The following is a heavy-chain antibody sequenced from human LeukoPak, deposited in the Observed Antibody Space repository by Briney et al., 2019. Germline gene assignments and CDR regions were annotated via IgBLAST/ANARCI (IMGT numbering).Heavy chain of an antibody. Sequence: ASVKVSCKVSGYTLTEVSMHWVRQAPGKGLEWMAAFDPEDGETIYAQKFQGRVTMTEDTSTDTAYMELSSLRSEDTAVYYCATCGGDCYTFAYWGQGTLVTVSS. CDR1: GYTLTEVS. V-gene: IGHV1-24*01. CDR2: FDPEDGET. CDR3: ATCGGDCYTFAY. D-gene: IGHD2-21*02. J-gene: IGHJ4*02.